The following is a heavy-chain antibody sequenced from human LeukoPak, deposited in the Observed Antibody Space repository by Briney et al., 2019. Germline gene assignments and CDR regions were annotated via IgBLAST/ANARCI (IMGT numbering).Heavy chain of an antibody. V-gene: IGHV4-39*07. CDR1: GDSISSSNFY. Sequence: PSETLSLTCTVSGDSISSSNFYWTWIRQPPGGGLECIGAIYHSGSTYYNPSLKGRVTISVDTSTNQFSLKLTSVTAADTAVYYCARGPPVAPTYYNKFYMDVWGKGTTVTVSS. CDR3: ARGPPVAPTYYNKFYMDV. CDR2: IYHSGST. D-gene: IGHD3-22*01. J-gene: IGHJ6*03.